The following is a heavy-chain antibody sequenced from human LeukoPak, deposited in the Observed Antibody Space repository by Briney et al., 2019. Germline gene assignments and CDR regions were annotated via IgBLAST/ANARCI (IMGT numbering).Heavy chain of an antibody. CDR3: ARDNIVVVPAAPGGYYYYGMDV. V-gene: IGHV1-69*06. CDR1: GYTFTSYG. Sequence: SVKVSCKASGYTFTSYGISWVRQAPGQGLEWMGGIIPIFGTANYAQKFQGRVTITADKSTSTAYMELSSLRSEDTAVYYCARDNIVVVPAAPGGYYYYGMDVWGKGTTVTVSS. J-gene: IGHJ6*04. CDR2: IIPIFGTA. D-gene: IGHD2-2*01.